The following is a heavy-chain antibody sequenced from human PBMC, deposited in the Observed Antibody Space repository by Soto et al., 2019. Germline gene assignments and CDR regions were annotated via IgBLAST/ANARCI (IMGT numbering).Heavy chain of an antibody. J-gene: IGHJ3*02. Sequence: SETLSLTCTVSGVSISSYYWVWIRQPPGKGLEWIGYIYYSGSTNYNPSLKSRVTISIDTAKNQFSLKLSSVTAADTAVYYCARDKWLYYYDSSGYSDAFDIWGQGTMVTVSS. CDR1: GVSISSYY. D-gene: IGHD3-22*01. V-gene: IGHV4-59*12. CDR3: ARDKWLYYYDSSGYSDAFDI. CDR2: IYYSGST.